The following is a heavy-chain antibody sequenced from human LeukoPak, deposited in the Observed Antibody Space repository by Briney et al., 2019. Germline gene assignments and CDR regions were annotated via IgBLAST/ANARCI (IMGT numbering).Heavy chain of an antibody. D-gene: IGHD1-1*01. CDR3: AKAVEGSYLDY. CDR1: GFTFDDYA. V-gene: IGHV3-9*01. Sequence: GRSLRLSCAASGFTFDDYAMHWVRQAPGKGLEWVSGISWNSGSIGYADSVKGRFTISRDNAKNSLYLQMNSLRAEDTALYYCAKAVEGSYLDYWGQGTLVTVSS. CDR2: ISWNSGSI. J-gene: IGHJ4*02.